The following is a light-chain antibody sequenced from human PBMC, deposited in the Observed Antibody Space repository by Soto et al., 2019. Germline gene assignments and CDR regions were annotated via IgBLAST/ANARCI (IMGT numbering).Light chain of an antibody. CDR2: DAS. CDR1: QSVNRN. J-gene: IGKJ4*01. V-gene: IGKV3-15*01. CDR3: QQYNNWPLT. Sequence: EIVMTQSPATLSVSPGERATLSCRASQSVNRNLAWYQQKPGQTPRLLIYDASSRATGIPARFSGSGSGTDFTLTSSSLQSEDLAVYDCQQYNNWPLTFGGGTNVEIK.